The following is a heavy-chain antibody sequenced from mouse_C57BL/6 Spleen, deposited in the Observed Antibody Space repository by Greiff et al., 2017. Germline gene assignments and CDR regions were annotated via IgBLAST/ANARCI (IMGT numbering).Heavy chain of an antibody. CDR1: GYTFTTYP. J-gene: IGHJ2*01. D-gene: IGHD2-1*01. CDR2: FHPYNDDT. CDR3: ARRFHYGNYFDY. Sequence: VKLLESGAELVKPGASVKMSCKASGYTFTTYPIEWMKQNHGKSLEWIGNFHPYNDDTKYNEKFKGKATLTVEKSSSTVYLELSRLTSDDSAVYYCARRFHYGNYFDYWGQGTTLTVSS. V-gene: IGHV1-47*01.